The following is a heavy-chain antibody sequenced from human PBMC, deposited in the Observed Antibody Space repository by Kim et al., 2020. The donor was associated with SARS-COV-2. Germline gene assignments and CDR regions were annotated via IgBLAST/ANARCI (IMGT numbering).Heavy chain of an antibody. CDR2: FDPEDGET. V-gene: IGHV1-24*01. Sequence: ASVKVSCKVSGYTLTELSMHWVRQAPVKGLEWMGGFDPEDGETIYAQKFQGRVTMTEDTSTDTAYMELSSLRSEDMAVYYCATAIAVAGTTIYYYYGMDVWGQGTTVTVSS. CDR3: ATAIAVAGTTIYYYYGMDV. D-gene: IGHD6-19*01. CDR1: GYTLTELS. J-gene: IGHJ6*02.